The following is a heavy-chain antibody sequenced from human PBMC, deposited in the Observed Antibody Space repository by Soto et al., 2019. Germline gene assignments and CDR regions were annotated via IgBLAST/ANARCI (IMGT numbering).Heavy chain of an antibody. J-gene: IGHJ6*03. CDR1: GFTFSSYS. D-gene: IGHD2-2*01. CDR3: ARAHCSSTSCDYYYYYMDV. V-gene: IGHV3-21*01. Sequence: GGSLRLSCAASGFTFSSYSMNWVRQAPGKGLEWVSSISSSSSYIYYAESVKGRFTISRDNAKNSLYLQMNSLRAEDTAVYYCARAHCSSTSCDYYYYYMDVWGKGTTVTVSS. CDR2: ISSSSSYI.